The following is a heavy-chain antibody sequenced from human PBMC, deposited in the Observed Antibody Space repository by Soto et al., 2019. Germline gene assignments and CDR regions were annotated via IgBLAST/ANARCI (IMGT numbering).Heavy chain of an antibody. CDR3: ARGTYYGSGSYYAYYYYGMDV. CDR2: INHSGST. V-gene: IGHV4-34*01. CDR1: GGSFSGYY. J-gene: IGHJ6*02. Sequence: LSLTCAVYGGSFSGYYWSWIRQPPGKGLEWIGEINHSGSTNYNPSLKSRVTISVDTSKNQFSLKLSSVTAADTAAYYCARGTYYGSGSYYAYYYYGMDVWGQGTTVTVSS. D-gene: IGHD3-10*01.